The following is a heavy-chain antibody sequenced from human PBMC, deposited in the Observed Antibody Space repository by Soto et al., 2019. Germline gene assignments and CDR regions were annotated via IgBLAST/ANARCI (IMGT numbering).Heavy chain of an antibody. CDR2: ISYDGSNK. Sequence: GGSLRLSCAASGFTFSSYAMRWVRQAPGKGLEWVAVISYDGSNKYYADSVKGRFTISRDNSKNTLYLQMNSLRAEDTAVYYCAREGNSYSPTLHFNSWGQRTLLTVSS. J-gene: IGHJ4*01. CDR1: GFTFSSYA. V-gene: IGHV3-30-3*01. CDR3: AREGNSYSPTLHFNS. D-gene: IGHD2-21*02.